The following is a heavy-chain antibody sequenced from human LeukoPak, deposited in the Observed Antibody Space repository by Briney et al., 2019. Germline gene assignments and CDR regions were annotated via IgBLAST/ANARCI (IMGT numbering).Heavy chain of an antibody. CDR2: FDPEDGET. J-gene: IGHJ6*03. CDR3: ATRSGGRWLIYYYMDV. Sequence: GASVKVSCKVSGYTLTELSMHWMRQAPGKGLEWMGGFDPEDGETIYAQKFQGRVTMTEDTSTDTAYMELSSLRSEDTAVYYCATRSGGRWLIYYYMDVWGKGTTVTVSS. V-gene: IGHV1-24*01. CDR1: GYTLTELS. D-gene: IGHD6-19*01.